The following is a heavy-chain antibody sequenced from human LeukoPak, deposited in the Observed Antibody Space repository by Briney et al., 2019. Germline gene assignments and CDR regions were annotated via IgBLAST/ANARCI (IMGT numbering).Heavy chain of an antibody. V-gene: IGHV3-7*01. CDR2: INLDGSEK. CDR1: GFTFSNYW. J-gene: IGHJ4*02. CDR3: ARSLDY. Sequence: GGSLRLSCAASGFTFSNYWMTWVRQAPGKGLEWVANINLDGSEKYYVDSVKGRFTISRDKAKNSLYLQMNSLRAEDTAVYYCARSLDYWGQGTLVTVSS.